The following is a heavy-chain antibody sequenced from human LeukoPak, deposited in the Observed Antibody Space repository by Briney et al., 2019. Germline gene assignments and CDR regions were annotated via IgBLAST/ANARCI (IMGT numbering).Heavy chain of an antibody. CDR2: IYYSGST. CDR1: GGSISSSSYY. CDR3: ARRKKSNWFDP. V-gene: IGHV4-39*07. Sequence: SETLSLTCTVSGGSISSSSYYWGWIRQPPGKGLEWVGSIYYSGSTYYNPSLKSRVTISVDTSKNQFSLKLSSVTAADTAVYYCARRKKSNWFDPWGQGTLVTVSS. J-gene: IGHJ5*02.